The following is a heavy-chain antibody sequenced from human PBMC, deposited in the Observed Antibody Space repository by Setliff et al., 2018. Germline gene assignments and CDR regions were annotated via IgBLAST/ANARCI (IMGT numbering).Heavy chain of an antibody. Sequence: LRLSCAASGFTFSSYAMHWVRQAPGKGLEWVAVISYDGSNKYYADSVKGRFTISRDNSKNTLYLQMNSLRAEDTAVYYCARSRLRFLEWLLYPTGFDYWGQGTLVTVSS. CDR3: ARSRLRFLEWLLYPTGFDY. D-gene: IGHD3-3*01. CDR1: GFTFSSYA. J-gene: IGHJ4*02. CDR2: ISYDGSNK. V-gene: IGHV3-30*04.